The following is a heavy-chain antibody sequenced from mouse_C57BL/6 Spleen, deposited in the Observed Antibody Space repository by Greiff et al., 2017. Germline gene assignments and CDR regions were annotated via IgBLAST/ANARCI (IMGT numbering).Heavy chain of an antibody. V-gene: IGHV1-59*01. CDR3: ARYLGSNYGYYAMDY. CDR1: GYTFTSYW. Sequence: VQLQQPGAELVRPGTSVKLSCKASGYTFTSYWMHWVKQRPGQGLEWIGVIDPSDSSTNYNQKFKGKATLTVDTSSSTAYMQLSSLTSEDSAVYYCARYLGSNYGYYAMDYWGQGTSVTVSS. D-gene: IGHD2-5*01. J-gene: IGHJ4*01. CDR2: IDPSDSST.